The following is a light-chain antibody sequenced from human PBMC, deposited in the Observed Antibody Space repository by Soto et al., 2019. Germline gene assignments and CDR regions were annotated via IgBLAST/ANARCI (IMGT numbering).Light chain of an antibody. J-gene: IGLJ1*01. Sequence: QSVLTQPPSASGTPGQSVTISCTGTSSDVGEWNYVSWYQHHPGNAPKLMIYEVNKRPSGVPDRFSGSKSGNTASLTVSGLQAEDEADYYCSSYAGSNNYVFGGGTKVTVL. CDR3: SSYAGSNNYV. CDR1: SSDVGEWNY. V-gene: IGLV2-8*01. CDR2: EVN.